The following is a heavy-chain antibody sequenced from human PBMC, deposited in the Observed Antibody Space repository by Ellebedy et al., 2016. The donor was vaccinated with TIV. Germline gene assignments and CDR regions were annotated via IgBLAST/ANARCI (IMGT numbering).Heavy chain of an antibody. CDR2: ISSSSSYT. CDR1: GFTFSDYY. D-gene: IGHD6-6*01. V-gene: IGHV3-11*05. J-gene: IGHJ6*02. Sequence: GESLKISXAASGFTFSDYYMSWIRQAPGKGLEWVSYISSSSSYTNYADSVKGRFTISRDNAKNSLYLQMNSLRAEDTALYHCARVAARAGGYYYYGMDVWGQGTTVTVSS. CDR3: ARVAARAGGYYYYGMDV.